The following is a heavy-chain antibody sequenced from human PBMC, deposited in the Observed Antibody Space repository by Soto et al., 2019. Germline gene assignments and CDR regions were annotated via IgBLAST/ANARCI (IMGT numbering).Heavy chain of an antibody. J-gene: IGHJ4*02. CDR2: IIPIFGTA. CDR1: GGTFSSYA. Sequence: QVQLVQSGAEVKKPGSSVKVSCKASGGTFSSYAISWVRQAPGQGLEWMGGIIPIFGTANYAQKFQGRVTITADESTSTAYMELSSLRSEDTAVYYCARSEDYYDSSGYAVGFDYWGQGTLVTVSS. D-gene: IGHD3-22*01. CDR3: ARSEDYYDSSGYAVGFDY. V-gene: IGHV1-69*01.